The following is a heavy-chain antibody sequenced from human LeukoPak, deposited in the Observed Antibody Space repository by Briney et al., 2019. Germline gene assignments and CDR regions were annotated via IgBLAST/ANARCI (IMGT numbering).Heavy chain of an antibody. CDR1: GFTFSSYS. V-gene: IGHV3-48*01. Sequence: PGGSLRLSCAASGFTFSSYSMNWVRQAPGNGLEWVSYISRSSSTIYYADSVKGRFTISRDNTKNSLYLQMNSLRAEDTAVYYCAKGYSSGWYDADFDSWGQGTLVTVSS. J-gene: IGHJ4*02. CDR2: ISRSSSTI. CDR3: AKGYSSGWYDADFDS. D-gene: IGHD6-19*01.